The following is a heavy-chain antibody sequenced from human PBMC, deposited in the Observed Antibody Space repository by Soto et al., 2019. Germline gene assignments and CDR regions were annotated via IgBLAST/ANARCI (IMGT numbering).Heavy chain of an antibody. Sequence: EVQLVESGGGLVQPGGSLRLSCAASGFTFSDHYMDWVRQASGKGLEWVGRTRNKANSYATEYAASVKGRFTISRDDSKNSLYLQMNSLKTEDTAVYYCASSLGYCSSTTCHHYYFDYWGQGTLVTVSS. CDR3: ASSLGYCSSTTCHHYYFDY. D-gene: IGHD2-2*01. V-gene: IGHV3-72*01. CDR1: GFTFSDHY. J-gene: IGHJ4*02. CDR2: TRNKANSYAT.